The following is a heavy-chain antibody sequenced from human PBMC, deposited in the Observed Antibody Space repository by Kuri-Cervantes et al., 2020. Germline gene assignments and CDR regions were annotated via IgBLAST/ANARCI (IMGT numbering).Heavy chain of an antibody. Sequence: ASVKVSCKASGYTFAGYYMHWVRQAPGQGLEWMGWINPNSGGTNCAQRFQGWVTMTRDTSISTAYMELSSLRSEDTAVYYCARDGARDSSPHGYYYYYGMDVWGQGTTVTVSS. CDR3: ARDGARDSSPHGYYYYYGMDV. J-gene: IGHJ6*02. V-gene: IGHV1-2*04. CDR1: GYTFAGYY. D-gene: IGHD3-22*01. CDR2: INPNSGGT.